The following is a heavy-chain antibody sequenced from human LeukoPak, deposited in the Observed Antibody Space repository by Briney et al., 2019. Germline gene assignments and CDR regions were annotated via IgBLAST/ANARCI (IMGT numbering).Heavy chain of an antibody. Sequence: SETLSLTCAVYGGSFSGYYWSWIRQPPGKGLEWIGSMYYSGSTYYNPSLKSRVTILADTSKNQFSLKLSSVTAADTAVYHCARTRGNSYGYLDYWGQGTLVTVSS. J-gene: IGHJ4*02. V-gene: IGHV4-34*01. CDR1: GGSFSGYY. CDR2: MYYSGST. CDR3: ARTRGNSYGYLDY. D-gene: IGHD5-18*01.